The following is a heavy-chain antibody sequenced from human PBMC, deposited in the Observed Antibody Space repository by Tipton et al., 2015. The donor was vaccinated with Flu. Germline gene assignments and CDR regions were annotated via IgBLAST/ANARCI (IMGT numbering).Heavy chain of an antibody. CDR2: INNSGSI. D-gene: IGHD6-19*01. CDR1: GGSFSGYY. J-gene: IGHJ4*02. V-gene: IGHV4-34*01. Sequence: TLSLTCAVYGGSFSGYYWSWIRQPPGKGLEWIGEINNSGSINYNSSLKSRVTISVDTSKNQFSLKLSSVTAADTAVYYCARKMTKSRHGWNYIDYWSQGTLLTVSS. CDR3: ARKMTKSRHGWNYIDY.